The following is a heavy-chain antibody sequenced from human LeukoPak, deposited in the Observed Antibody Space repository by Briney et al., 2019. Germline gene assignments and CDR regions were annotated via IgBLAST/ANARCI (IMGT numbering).Heavy chain of an antibody. CDR2: ISYDGSNK. CDR3: ARAGRDLLWFGELLPDYYYYYGMDV. J-gene: IGHJ6*02. CDR1: GFTFSSYA. Sequence: GGSLRLSCAASGFTFSSYAMHWVRQAPGKGLEWVAVISYDGSNKYYADSVKGRFTISRDNSKNTLYLQMNSLRAEDTAVYYCARAGRDLLWFGELLPDYYYYYGMDVWGQGTTVTVSS. V-gene: IGHV3-30-3*01. D-gene: IGHD3-10*01.